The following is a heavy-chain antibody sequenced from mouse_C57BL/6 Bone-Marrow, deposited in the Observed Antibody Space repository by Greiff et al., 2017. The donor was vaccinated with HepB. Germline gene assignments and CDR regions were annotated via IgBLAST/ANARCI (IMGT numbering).Heavy chain of an antibody. D-gene: IGHD1-1*01. Sequence: DVMLVESGGGLVQPGGSLKLSCAASGFTFSDYYMYWVRQTPEKRLEWVAYISNGGGSTYYPDTVKGRFTISRDNAKNTLYLQMSRLKSEDTAMYYCARQYYGSTWFAYWGQGTLVTVSA. CDR3: ARQYYGSTWFAY. V-gene: IGHV5-12*01. J-gene: IGHJ3*01. CDR2: ISNGGGST. CDR1: GFTFSDYY.